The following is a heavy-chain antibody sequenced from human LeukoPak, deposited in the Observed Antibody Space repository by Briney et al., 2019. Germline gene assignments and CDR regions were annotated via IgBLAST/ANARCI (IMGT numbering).Heavy chain of an antibody. V-gene: IGHV1-18*01. D-gene: IGHD6-25*01. CDR1: GYTFTSYG. CDR3: ASIIAALGGSWFDP. CDR2: ISAYNGNT. J-gene: IGHJ5*02. Sequence: GASVKVSCKASGYTFTSYGISWVRQAPGQGLEWMGWISAYNGNTNYAQKLQGRVTMTTDTSTSTAYMELRSLRSDDTAVYYCASIIAALGGSWFDPWGQGTLVTVSS.